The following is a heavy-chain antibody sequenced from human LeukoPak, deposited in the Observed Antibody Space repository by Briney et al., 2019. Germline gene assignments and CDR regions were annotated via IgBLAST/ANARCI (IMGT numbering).Heavy chain of an antibody. CDR1: GGSISSSNW. CDR3: ARHYGWEEQQLAHFDY. CDR2: IYHSGST. Sequence: SGTLSLTCAVSGGSISSSNWWSWVRQPPGKGLEWIGEIYHSGSTNYNPSLKSRVTISVDKSKNQFSLKLSSVTAADTAVYYCARHYGWEEQQLAHFDYWGQGTLVTVSS. J-gene: IGHJ4*02. V-gene: IGHV4-4*02. D-gene: IGHD6-13*01.